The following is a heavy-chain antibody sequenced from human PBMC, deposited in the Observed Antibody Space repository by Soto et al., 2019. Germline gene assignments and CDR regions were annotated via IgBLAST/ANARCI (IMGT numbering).Heavy chain of an antibody. D-gene: IGHD6-19*01. CDR2: IWYDGSNK. J-gene: IGHJ4*02. CDR3: ARGAVAARRVGFDY. CDR1: GFNFSRYG. Sequence: WGSLRLPWAVSGFNFSRYGMHWVRQGPGKGVGWGAVIWYDGSNKYYADSVKGRFTITRDNSKNTLYLKMNSLRAEDTAVYYCARGAVAARRVGFDYWGQGTLVTVSS. V-gene: IGHV3-33*08.